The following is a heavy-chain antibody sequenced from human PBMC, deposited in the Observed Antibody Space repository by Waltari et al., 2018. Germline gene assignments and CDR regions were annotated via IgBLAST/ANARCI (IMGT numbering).Heavy chain of an antibody. J-gene: IGHJ5*02. Sequence: EVQLLESGGNLVQPGGSLILPCAASGFTFSLHAISWVRQAPGKGLEWVSTIGGSGNDPYYADSVEGRFTISRDNSQSTLYLQMNSLRAEDTAVYYCAREPSSGYPFNWFDPWGQGTLVTVSS. D-gene: IGHD3-22*01. CDR2: IGGSGNDP. V-gene: IGHV3-23*01. CDR3: AREPSSGYPFNWFDP. CDR1: GFTFSLHA.